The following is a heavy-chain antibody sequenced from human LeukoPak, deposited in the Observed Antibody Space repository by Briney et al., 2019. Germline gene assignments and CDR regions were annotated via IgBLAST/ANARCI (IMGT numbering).Heavy chain of an antibody. J-gene: IGHJ4*02. CDR3: ARDRLVTPRPYFDY. V-gene: IGHV1-18*01. D-gene: IGHD1-26*01. CDR2: ISAYNGNT. CDR1: GYTFTSYG. Sequence: GASVKVSCKASGYTFTSYGIGWVRRAPGQGLEWMGWISAYNGNTNYAQKLQGRVTMTTDTSTSTAYMELRSLRSDDTAVYYCARDRLVTPRPYFDYWGQGTLVTVSS.